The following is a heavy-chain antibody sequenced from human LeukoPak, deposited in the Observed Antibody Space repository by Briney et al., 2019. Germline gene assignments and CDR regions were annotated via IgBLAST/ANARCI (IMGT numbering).Heavy chain of an antibody. CDR3: ARNDYVWGSYRYPNWFDP. V-gene: IGHV4-38-2*01. J-gene: IGHJ5*02. CDR1: GYSISSGYY. CDR2: IYHSGST. Sequence: SETLSLTCAASGYSISSGYYWGWIRQPPGKGLEWIGSIYHSGSTYYNPSLKSRVTISVDTSKNQFSLKLSSVTAADTAVYYCARNDYVWGSYRYPNWFDPWGQGTLVTVSS. D-gene: IGHD3-16*02.